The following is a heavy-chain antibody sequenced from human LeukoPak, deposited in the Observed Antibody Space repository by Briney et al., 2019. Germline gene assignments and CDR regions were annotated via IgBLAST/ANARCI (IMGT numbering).Heavy chain of an antibody. CDR3: ARVWANWYFDL. CDR2: IYSGGSP. D-gene: IGHD3-16*01. Sequence: PGGSLRLSCAASGFTVSSNYMSWVRQAPGKGLEWVSVIYSGGSPYYADSVKGRFTISRDNSKNTLYLQMNSLRAEDTAVYYCARVWANWYFDLWGRGTLVTVSS. V-gene: IGHV3-66*01. J-gene: IGHJ2*01. CDR1: GFTVSSNY.